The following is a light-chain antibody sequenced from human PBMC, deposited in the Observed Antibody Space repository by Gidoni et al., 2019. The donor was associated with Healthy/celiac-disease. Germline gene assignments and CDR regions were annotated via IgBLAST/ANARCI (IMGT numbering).Light chain of an antibody. J-gene: IGKJ1*01. V-gene: IGKV1-39*01. CDR1: QSISSY. CDR3: QQSYSTPRT. CDR2: AAS. Sequence: DTQMTHSPSSLSASVGERVTITCRASQSISSYLNWYQQKPGKAPKLLIYAASSLQSGVPSRFSGSGSGTDFTLTISSLQPEDFATYYCQQSYSTPRTFGQGTKVEIK.